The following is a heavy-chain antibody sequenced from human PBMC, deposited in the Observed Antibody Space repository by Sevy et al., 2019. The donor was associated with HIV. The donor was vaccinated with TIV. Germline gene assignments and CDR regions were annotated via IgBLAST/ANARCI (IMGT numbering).Heavy chain of an antibody. CDR2: ISYDGGNK. CDR1: GFTFSSYG. D-gene: IGHD3-16*01. V-gene: IGHV3-30*18. J-gene: IGHJ4*02. CDR3: AKQTNFYDYIWGSPDY. Sequence: GGSLRLSCAASGFTFSSYGMHWVRQAPGKGLEWVAVISYDGGNKYYADSVKGRFTISRDNSKNTLYLQMNSLRAEDTAVYYCAKQTNFYDYIWGSPDYWGQGTLVTVSS.